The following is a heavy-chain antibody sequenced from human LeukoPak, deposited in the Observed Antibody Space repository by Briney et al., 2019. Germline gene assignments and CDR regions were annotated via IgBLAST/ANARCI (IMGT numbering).Heavy chain of an antibody. CDR2: IYPNSGGT. D-gene: IGHD3-10*01. CDR3: ARGRSDYYLDS. CDR1: GYTFTDYH. J-gene: IGHJ4*02. V-gene: IGHV1-2*02. Sequence: ASVKVSCKASGYTFTDYHMHWVRQAPGQGLEWMGWIYPNSGGTNYAQNFQGRVTMTRDTSISTAYMGLSRLRSDDTAVYFCARGRSDYYLDSWGQGTLVTVSS.